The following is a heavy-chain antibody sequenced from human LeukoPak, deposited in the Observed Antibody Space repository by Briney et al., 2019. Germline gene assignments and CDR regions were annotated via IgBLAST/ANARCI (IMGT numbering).Heavy chain of an antibody. CDR2: MPYDENVSDNEIP. CDR1: GDSIRNSGWS. CDR3: ARLTLTGVGGRGWFDA. J-gene: IGHJ5*02. V-gene: IGHV4-39*01. D-gene: IGHD3-3*01. Sequence: SETLSLTCIVSGDSIRNSGWSWGWIRQPPGKGLEWIGTMPYDENVSDNEIPSYNPSLKRRVTISADTSKNQLSLKVTSVTAADTASYYCARLTLTGVGGRGWFDAWGQGTLVTVSS.